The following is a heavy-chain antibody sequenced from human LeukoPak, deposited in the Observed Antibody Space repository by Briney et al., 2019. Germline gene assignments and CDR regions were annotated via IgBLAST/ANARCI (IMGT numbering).Heavy chain of an antibody. CDR2: INHSGST. CDR1: GGAFSGYY. Sequence: SETLSLTCAVYGGAFSGYYWSWIRQPPGKGLEWIGEINHSGSTNYNPSLKSRVTISVDTSKNQFSLKLSSVTAADTAVYYWARGLHRGYYFDYWGQGTLVTVSS. J-gene: IGHJ4*02. CDR3: ARGLHRGYYFDY. V-gene: IGHV4-34*01. D-gene: IGHD3-10*01.